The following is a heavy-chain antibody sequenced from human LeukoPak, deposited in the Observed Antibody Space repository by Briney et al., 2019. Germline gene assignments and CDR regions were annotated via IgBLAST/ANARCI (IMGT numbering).Heavy chain of an antibody. CDR3: AREYSGSPNAFDI. CDR1: GGTFSSYA. Sequence: SVKVSCKASGGTFSSYAISWVRQAPGQGLEWMGGIIPIFGTANYAQKFQGRVTITADESTSTAYMELSSLRSEDTAVYYCAREYSGSPNAFDIWGQGTMVTVSS. J-gene: IGHJ3*02. D-gene: IGHD1-26*01. CDR2: IIPIFGTA. V-gene: IGHV1-69*13.